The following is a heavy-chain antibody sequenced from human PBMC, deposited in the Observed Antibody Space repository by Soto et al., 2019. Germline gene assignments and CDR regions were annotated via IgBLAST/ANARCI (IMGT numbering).Heavy chain of an antibody. J-gene: IGHJ4*02. CDR2: IYYSGST. CDR3: ARGSFYDFWSGYGY. D-gene: IGHD3-3*01. CDR1: GGSISSGGYY. V-gene: IGHV4-31*03. Sequence: SETLSLTCSVSGGSISSGGYYWSWIRQHPGKGLEWIGYIYYSGSTYYNPSLKSRVTISVDTSKNQFSLKLSSVTAADTAVYYCARGSFYDFWSGYGYWGQGTLVTVSS.